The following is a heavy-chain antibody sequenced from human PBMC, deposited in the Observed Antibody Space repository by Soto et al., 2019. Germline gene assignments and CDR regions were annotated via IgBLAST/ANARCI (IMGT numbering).Heavy chain of an antibody. D-gene: IGHD3-3*01. V-gene: IGHV3-23*01. CDR2: ISGSADGT. CDR1: GFTFDSYA. CDR3: AKDPVWGYSFWSGYYSDGLDV. J-gene: IGHJ3*01. Sequence: EVKLLESGGGLAQPGGSLRLSCVGSGFTFDSYAISWVRQAPGERLQWIAAISGSADGTDYAHSVRGRFTISRDNAKKTVHLKMDSLRVEDTAVYFCAKDPVWGYSFWSGYYSDGLDVWGQGTLVTVS.